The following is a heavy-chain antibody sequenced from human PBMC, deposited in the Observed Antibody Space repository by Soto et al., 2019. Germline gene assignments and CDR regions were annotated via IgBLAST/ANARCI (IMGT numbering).Heavy chain of an antibody. V-gene: IGHV3-48*01. Sequence: LSLTCSFSGDSVTSHYLNWVRQAPGKGLEWVSYISSSGSTIYYADSVKSRFTISRDNAKNSLYLQMNSLRAEDTAVYYCAREVTYYDILTGPHWFDPWGQGTLVTVSS. CDR1: GDSVTSHY. J-gene: IGHJ5*02. CDR3: AREVTYYDILTGPHWFDP. CDR2: ISSSGSTI. D-gene: IGHD3-9*01.